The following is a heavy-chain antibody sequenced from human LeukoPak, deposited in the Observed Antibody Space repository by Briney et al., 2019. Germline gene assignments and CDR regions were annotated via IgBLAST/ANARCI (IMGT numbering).Heavy chain of an antibody. CDR2: ISWNSGNI. J-gene: IGHJ5*02. CDR3: AKADIAVVVAATSFDP. D-gene: IGHD2-15*01. Sequence: GGSLRLSCAASGFTFDDYAMHWVRQAPGKGLEWVSGISWNSGNIDYADSVKGRFTISRDNSKNTLYLQVNSLRAEDTAVYYCAKADIAVVVAATSFDPWGQGTLVTVSS. V-gene: IGHV3-9*01. CDR1: GFTFDDYA.